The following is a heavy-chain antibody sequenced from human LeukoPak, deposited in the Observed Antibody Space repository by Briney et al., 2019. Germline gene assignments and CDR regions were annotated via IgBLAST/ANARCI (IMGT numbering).Heavy chain of an antibody. Sequence: GGSLRLSCAASGFTFSSYSMNWVRQAPGKGLEWVSYISSSSSTIYHADSVKGRFTISRDNAKNSLYLQMNSLRAEDTAVYYCARDRGFGYYWGQGTLVTVSS. CDR3: ARDRGFGYY. J-gene: IGHJ4*02. CDR2: ISSSSSTI. CDR1: GFTFSSYS. D-gene: IGHD3-16*01. V-gene: IGHV3-48*01.